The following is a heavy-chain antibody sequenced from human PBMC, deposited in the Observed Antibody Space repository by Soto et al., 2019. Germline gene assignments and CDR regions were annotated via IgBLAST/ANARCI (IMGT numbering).Heavy chain of an antibody. J-gene: IGHJ4*02. CDR3: AKDPTPWGGYSYDIDY. CDR2: ISYDGSNK. Sequence: SLRLSCAASGFTFSSYGMHWVRQAPGKGLEWVAVISYDGSNKYYADSVKGRFTISRDNSKNTLYLQMNSLRAEDTAVYYCAKDPTPWGGYSYDIDYWGQGTLVTVPS. D-gene: IGHD5-18*01. V-gene: IGHV3-30*18. CDR1: GFTFSSYG.